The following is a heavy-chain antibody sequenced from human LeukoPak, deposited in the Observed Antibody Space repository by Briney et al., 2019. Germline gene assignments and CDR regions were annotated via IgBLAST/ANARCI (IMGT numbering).Heavy chain of an antibody. CDR3: ASYCSGGSCYLSVNY. V-gene: IGHV3-21*01. D-gene: IGHD2-15*01. J-gene: IGHJ4*02. CDR1: GFTFSSYS. Sequence: GGSLRLSCAASGFTFSSYSMNWVRQAPGKGLEWVSSISSSSSYIYYAGSVKGRFTISRDNAKNSLYLQMNSLRAEDTAVYYCASYCSGGSCYLSVNYWGQGTLVTVSS. CDR2: ISSSSSYI.